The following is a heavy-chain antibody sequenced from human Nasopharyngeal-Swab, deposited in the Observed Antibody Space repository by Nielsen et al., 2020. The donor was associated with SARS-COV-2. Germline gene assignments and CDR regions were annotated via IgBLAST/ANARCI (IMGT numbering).Heavy chain of an antibody. D-gene: IGHD1-26*01. CDR3: ARRDGSYYDVDY. Sequence: VRQAHGKGLEWMGIIYPGDSDTRYSPSFQGQVTISADKSISTAYLQWSSLKASDTAMYYCARRDGSYYDVDYWGQGTLVTVSS. V-gene: IGHV5-51*01. CDR2: IYPGDSDT. J-gene: IGHJ4*02.